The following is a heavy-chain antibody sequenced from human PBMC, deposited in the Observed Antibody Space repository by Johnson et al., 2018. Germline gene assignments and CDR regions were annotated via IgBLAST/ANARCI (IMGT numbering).Heavy chain of an antibody. Sequence: VQLVQSGGGLVQPGRSLRLSCAASGFTFDDYAMHWVRQAPGKGLEWVSGIRWNSGSIGYADSVKGRFTMSRDNSKNTLYLQMNSRGAEDTALDYCAKEVNSGSYHGNCQHWGQGTLVTVSS. CDR2: IRWNSGSI. CDR3: AKEVNSGSYHGNCQH. V-gene: IGHV3-9*01. CDR1: GFTFDDYA. J-gene: IGHJ1*01. D-gene: IGHD1-26*01.